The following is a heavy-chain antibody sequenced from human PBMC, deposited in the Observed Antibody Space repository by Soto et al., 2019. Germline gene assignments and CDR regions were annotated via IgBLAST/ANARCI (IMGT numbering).Heavy chain of an antibody. CDR3: ARTWSGYKNWFDP. CDR1: GFTFSDYY. D-gene: IGHD3-3*01. J-gene: IGHJ5*02. V-gene: IGHV3-11*01. CDR2: ISSSGSTI. Sequence: LSCAASGFTFSDYYMSWIRQAPGKGLEWVSYISSSGSTIYYADSVKGRFTISRDNAKNSLYLQMNSLRAEDTAVYYCARTWSGYKNWFDPWGQGTLVTVSS.